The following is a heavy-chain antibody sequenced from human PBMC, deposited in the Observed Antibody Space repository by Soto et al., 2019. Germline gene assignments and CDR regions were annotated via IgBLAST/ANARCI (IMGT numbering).Heavy chain of an antibody. Sequence: QVQLVESGGGVVQPGRSLRLSCAASGFTFSSYGMHWVRQAPGKGLEWVAVISYDGSNKYYADSVKGRFTISRDNSKNTLYLQMNSLRAEDTAVYYCAKSSEIVVVMYYFDYWGQGTLVTVSS. V-gene: IGHV3-30*18. CDR3: AKSSEIVVVMYYFDY. J-gene: IGHJ4*02. D-gene: IGHD3-22*01. CDR1: GFTFSSYG. CDR2: ISYDGSNK.